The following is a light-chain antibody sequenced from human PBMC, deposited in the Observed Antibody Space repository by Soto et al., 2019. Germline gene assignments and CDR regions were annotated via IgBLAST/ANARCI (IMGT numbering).Light chain of an antibody. CDR1: QSVGTY. Sequence: EIVLTQSPATLSLSPGERAILSCRASQSVGTYLAWYQQKPGQAPRLLIYDASNRATGIPARFGGSGSGTDFILTISSLEPEDFAIYYCQQRSNWITFGQGTRLENK. V-gene: IGKV3-11*01. CDR3: QQRSNWIT. J-gene: IGKJ5*01. CDR2: DAS.